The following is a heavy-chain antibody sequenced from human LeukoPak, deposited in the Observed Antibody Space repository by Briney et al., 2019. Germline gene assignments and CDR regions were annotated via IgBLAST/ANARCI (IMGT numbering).Heavy chain of an antibody. Sequence: GGSLRLSCAASGFTFTSYAMNWVRQAPGKGREWVSAISGSGGSTYSADSLKGRFTISRDNSKNTLYLQMNSLRVEDTAVYYCAKGARSSGSSYFDYWGQGTLVTVSS. V-gene: IGHV3-23*01. CDR2: ISGSGGST. CDR1: GFTFTSYA. D-gene: IGHD3-10*01. J-gene: IGHJ4*02. CDR3: AKGARSSGSSYFDY.